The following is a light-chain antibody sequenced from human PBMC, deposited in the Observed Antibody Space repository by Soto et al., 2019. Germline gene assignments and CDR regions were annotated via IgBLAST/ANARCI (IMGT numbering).Light chain of an antibody. CDR1: TGAVTSGHS. CDR2: DTS. Sequence: QAVVTQEPSLTVTPGETVTLTCGSSTGAVTSGHSPYWIQQKPGQAPRTLIYDTSNKHSWTPARFSGSLLGGKAALTLSGAQPEDEAYYYCSLFYGAPRVFGGGTKLTVL. V-gene: IGLV7-46*01. CDR3: SLFYGAPRV. J-gene: IGLJ3*02.